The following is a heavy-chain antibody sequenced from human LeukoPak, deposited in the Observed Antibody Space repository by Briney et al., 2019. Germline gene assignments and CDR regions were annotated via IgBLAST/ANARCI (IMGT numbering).Heavy chain of an antibody. D-gene: IGHD3-9*01. CDR1: GFTFSSYA. J-gene: IGHJ4*02. Sequence: GGSLRLSCAASGFTFSSYAFSWVRQAPGKGLEWVSGISGGGASTYYADSVKGRFTISRDNSKNTLYLQMNGLRAEDTAVYYCAKDSPSSYYYDILTGYLSAFDYWGQGTLVTVSS. CDR2: ISGGGAST. V-gene: IGHV3-23*01. CDR3: AKDSPSSYYYDILTGYLSAFDY.